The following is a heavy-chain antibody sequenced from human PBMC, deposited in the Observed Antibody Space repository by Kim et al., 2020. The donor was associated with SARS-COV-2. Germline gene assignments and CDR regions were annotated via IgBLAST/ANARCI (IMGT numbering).Heavy chain of an antibody. CDR2: VNNGGNP. Sequence: GGSLRLSCEGSGFTFSRYAISWVRQAPGRGPEWVASVNNGGNPYYADSVKGRFTVSRDNARNTLNLQMDSLRVEDTALYYCAKDHESSGWPTFYYWGQGTLVTVSS. V-gene: IGHV3-23*01. J-gene: IGHJ4*02. CDR3: AKDHESSGWPTFYY. D-gene: IGHD3-22*01. CDR1: GFTFSRYA.